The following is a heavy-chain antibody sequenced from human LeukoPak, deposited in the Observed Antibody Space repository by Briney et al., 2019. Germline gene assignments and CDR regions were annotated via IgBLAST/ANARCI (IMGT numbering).Heavy chain of an antibody. CDR3: ARLSASSGFDY. V-gene: IGHV3-30-3*01. CDR2: ISYDGSNK. D-gene: IGHD6-19*01. J-gene: IGHJ4*02. CDR1: GFTFSSYA. Sequence: PGGSLRLSCAASGFTFSSYAMHWVRQAPGKGLEWVAVISYDGSNKYYADSVKGRFTISRDNSKNTLYLQMNSLRAEDTAVYYCARLSASSGFDYWGQGTLVTVSS.